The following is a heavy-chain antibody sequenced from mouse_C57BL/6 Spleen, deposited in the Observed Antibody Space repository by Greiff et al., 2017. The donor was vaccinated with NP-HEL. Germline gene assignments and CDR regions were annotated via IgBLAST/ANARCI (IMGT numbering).Heavy chain of an antibody. D-gene: IGHD4-1*01. CDR2: IWWDDDK. J-gene: IGHJ1*03. CDR1: GFSLSTFGMG. V-gene: IGHV8-8*01. Sequence: VKLMESGPGILQPSQTLSLTCSFSGFSLSTFGMGVGWIRQPSGKGLEWLAHIWWDDDKYYNPALKSRLTTSKDTSKNQVFLKIANVDTADTATYYCARISGPNWDVDWYFDVWGTGTTVTVSS. CDR3: ARISGPNWDVDWYFDV.